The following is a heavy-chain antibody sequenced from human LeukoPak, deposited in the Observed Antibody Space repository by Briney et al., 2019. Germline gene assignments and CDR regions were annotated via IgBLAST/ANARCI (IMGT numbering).Heavy chain of an antibody. CDR1: GGSINNHY. CDR3: ARGFAESTPGYFDY. CDR2: IHYTGTT. V-gene: IGHV4-59*11. Sequence: SETLSLTCIVSGGSINNHYWTWIRQPPGKGLEWIGDIHYTGTTKYNPSLKSRVTISVDTSKNQFSLYLTSVTPEDTAVYYCARGFAESTPGYFDYWGQGTLVTVSS. J-gene: IGHJ4*02. D-gene: IGHD2-15*01.